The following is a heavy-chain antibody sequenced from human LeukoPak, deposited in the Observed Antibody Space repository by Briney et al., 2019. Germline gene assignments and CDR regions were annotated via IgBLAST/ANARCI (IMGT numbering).Heavy chain of an antibody. Sequence: SETLSLTCIVSGGSISSYYWSWIRQPPGKGLEWIGYIYNSGRTNYNPSLKSRVTISVDTSKNQFSLKLSSVTAADTAVYYCARYDGGSSNDAFDIWGQGTMVTVSS. D-gene: IGHD1-26*01. CDR2: IYNSGRT. CDR3: ARYDGGSSNDAFDI. V-gene: IGHV4-59*01. J-gene: IGHJ3*02. CDR1: GGSISSYY.